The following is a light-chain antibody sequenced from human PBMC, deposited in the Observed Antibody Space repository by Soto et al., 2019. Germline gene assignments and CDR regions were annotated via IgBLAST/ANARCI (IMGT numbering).Light chain of an antibody. Sequence: QSVLTQPASVSGSPGQSITISCTGTISDVGGNDYVSWYQQHPGKAPKLIIYEVSNRPSGVSLRFSGSKSGNTASLTISGLQAEDEADYYCSSFTSSITLLFGGGTKVTVL. J-gene: IGLJ2*01. CDR3: SSFTSSITLL. V-gene: IGLV2-14*01. CDR2: EVS. CDR1: ISDVGGNDY.